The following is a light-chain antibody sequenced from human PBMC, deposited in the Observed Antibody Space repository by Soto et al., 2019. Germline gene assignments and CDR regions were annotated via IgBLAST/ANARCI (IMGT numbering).Light chain of an antibody. CDR1: SSDVGGYKY. J-gene: IGLJ3*02. CDR3: SSYTSSSTWV. CDR2: EVS. V-gene: IGLV2-14*01. Sequence: QSALTQPASVSGSPGQSITISCTGTSSDVGGYKYVSWYQHHPGKAPQLMIYEVSNRPSGVSDRFSASKSGNTASLTISGLQAEDEADYYCSSYTSSSTWVFGGGTKLTVL.